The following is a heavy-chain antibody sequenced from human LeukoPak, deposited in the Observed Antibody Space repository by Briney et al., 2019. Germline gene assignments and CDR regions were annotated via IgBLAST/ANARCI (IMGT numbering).Heavy chain of an antibody. CDR3: ARRGPPDFDY. J-gene: IGHJ4*02. V-gene: IGHV3-48*03. CDR2: VRTSGETT. CDR1: GFMFSNYD. Sequence: GGSLRLSCVASGFMFSNYDMKWVRQAPGKGLEWISCVRTSGETTYCADSVKGRFSISRDNAQNSLYLQMNSLRVEDTAVYYCARRGPPDFDYWGQGTLVTVSS.